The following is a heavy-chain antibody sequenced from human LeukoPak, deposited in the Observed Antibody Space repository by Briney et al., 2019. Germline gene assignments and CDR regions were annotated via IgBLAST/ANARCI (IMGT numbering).Heavy chain of an antibody. V-gene: IGHV3-23*01. CDR2: ISGSGGST. J-gene: IGHJ1*01. Sequence: SGGSLRLSCAASGFTFSSYAMSWVRQAPGKGLEWVSAISGSGGSTYYADSVKGRFTISRDNSKNTLYLQMNSLRAEDTAVYYCAKDLERYFDWLLSEGYFQHWGQGTLVTVCS. D-gene: IGHD3-9*01. CDR1: GFTFSSYA. CDR3: AKDLERYFDWLLSEGYFQH.